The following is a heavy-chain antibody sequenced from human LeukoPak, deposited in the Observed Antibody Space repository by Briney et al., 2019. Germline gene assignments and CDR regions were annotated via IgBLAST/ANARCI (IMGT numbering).Heavy chain of an antibody. CDR2: ISYDGSNK. Sequence: RSGGSLRLSCAASGFTFSSYGMHWVRQAPGKGLEWVAVISYDGSNKYYADSVKGRFTISRDNSKNTLYLQMNSLRAEDTAVYYCARDPYPYTYSLGTPRGYYYYGMDVWGQGTTVTVSS. CDR1: GFTFSSYG. J-gene: IGHJ6*02. V-gene: IGHV3-30*03. CDR3: ARDPYPYTYSLGTPRGYYYYGMDV. D-gene: IGHD1-1*01.